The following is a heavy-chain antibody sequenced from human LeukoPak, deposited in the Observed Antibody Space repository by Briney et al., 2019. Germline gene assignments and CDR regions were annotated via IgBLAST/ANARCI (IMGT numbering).Heavy chain of an antibody. CDR3: ARVWSDCYVTNCYISEY. D-gene: IGHD3-3*01. V-gene: IGHV3-21*01. CDR2: ISSSSSYI. CDR1: GGSISSTYW. Sequence: KTSGTLSLTCDVSGGSISSTYWWTWVRQSPGERLEWVSSISSSSSYIYYADSVKGRFTISRDDAKNSLFLQMNSLRAEDTAVYYCARVWSDCYVTNCYISEYWGQGTLVTVSS. J-gene: IGHJ4*02.